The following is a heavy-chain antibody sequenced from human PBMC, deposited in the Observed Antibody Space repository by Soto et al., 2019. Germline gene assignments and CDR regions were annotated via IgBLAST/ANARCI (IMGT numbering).Heavy chain of an antibody. D-gene: IGHD3-3*01. CDR1: GYTFSSHA. CDR3: ARDGARIAVFGVVYYFDY. Sequence: GASVKVSCKASGYTFSSHAIHWVRQAPGQRLEWMGWINAGNGDTNHSQKFQGRVAITTDTSASSAYLELSTLRSEDTAVYYCARDGARIAVFGVVYYFDYWGQGTVVTVSS. CDR2: INAGNGDT. J-gene: IGHJ4*02. V-gene: IGHV1-3*01.